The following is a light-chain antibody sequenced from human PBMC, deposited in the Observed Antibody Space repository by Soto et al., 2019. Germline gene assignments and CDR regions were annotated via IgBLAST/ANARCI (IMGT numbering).Light chain of an antibody. CDR2: EGI. V-gene: IGLV2-8*01. Sequence: QSALTQPPSASGSPGQSVTISCTGTSSDVGGYDYVSWYQQHPGKAPKLIIYEGIKRPSGVSNRFSGSNSGSTASLTISGLQAEDEADYYCCSYVGATTYVFGTGTKVTVL. J-gene: IGLJ1*01. CDR3: CSYVGATTYV. CDR1: SSDVGGYDY.